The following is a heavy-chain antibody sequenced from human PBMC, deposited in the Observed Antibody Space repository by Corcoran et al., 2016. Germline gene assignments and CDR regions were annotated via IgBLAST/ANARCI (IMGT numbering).Heavy chain of an antibody. CDR3: GRGGGYYYDSSGYYFDY. Sequence: EVQLVESGGGLVQPGGSLRLSCAASGFTFSSYSMNWVRQAPGKGLEWVSYISSSSSTIYYADSVKGRFTISRDNAKNSLYLQLNSLRDEETAVYDCGRGGGYYYDSSGYYFDYWGQGTLVTVSS. D-gene: IGHD3-22*01. J-gene: IGHJ4*02. V-gene: IGHV3-48*02. CDR2: ISSSSSTI. CDR1: GFTFSSYS.